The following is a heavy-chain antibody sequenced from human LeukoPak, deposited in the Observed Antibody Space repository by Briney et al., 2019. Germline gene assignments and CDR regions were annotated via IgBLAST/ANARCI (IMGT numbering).Heavy chain of an antibody. J-gene: IGHJ4*02. CDR3: AKGAAAAAGTFDY. CDR2: ILYDGSNK. Sequence: GGSLRLSCAASGFTFSSYGMHWVRQAPGKGLEWVAFILYDGSNKYYADSVKGRFTISRDNSKNTLYLQMNSLRAEDTAVYYCAKGAAAAAGTFDYWGQGTLVTVSS. D-gene: IGHD6-13*01. V-gene: IGHV3-30*02. CDR1: GFTFSSYG.